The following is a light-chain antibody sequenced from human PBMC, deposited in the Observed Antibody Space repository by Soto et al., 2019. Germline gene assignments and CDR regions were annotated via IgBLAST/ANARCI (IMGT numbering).Light chain of an antibody. Sequence: EIVMTHSPATLSVSPWERVSLSFRASQSVNSKLAWYQQKPGQAPRLLIYGASTRATGIPERFSGSGSGADFTLTISRLEPEDFAVYYCQQRSNWFTFGQGTRLEIK. CDR3: QQRSNWFT. CDR2: GAS. V-gene: IGKV3D-15*01. CDR1: QSVNSK. J-gene: IGKJ5*01.